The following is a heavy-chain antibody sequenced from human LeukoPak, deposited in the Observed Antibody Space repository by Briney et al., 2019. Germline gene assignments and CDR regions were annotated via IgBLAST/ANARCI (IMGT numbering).Heavy chain of an antibody. CDR3: ARGLLIRVIFFDY. Sequence: TSETLSLTCAVYGGSFSGYYWSWIRQPPGKGLEWIGEINHSGSTNYNPSLRSRVTISVDTSKNQFSLKLSSVTAADTAVYYCARGLLIRVIFFDYWGQGTLVTVSS. CDR1: GGSFSGYY. CDR2: INHSGST. D-gene: IGHD3-10*01. V-gene: IGHV4-34*01. J-gene: IGHJ4*02.